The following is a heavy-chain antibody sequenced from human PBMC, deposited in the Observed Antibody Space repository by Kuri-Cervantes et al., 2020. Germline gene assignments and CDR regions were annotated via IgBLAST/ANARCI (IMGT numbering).Heavy chain of an antibody. CDR2: ISYDGSNK. J-gene: IGHJ4*02. V-gene: IGHV3-30*18. CDR1: GFTFSSYG. CDR3: AKGVLVMRAVAAPSGDYFDY. D-gene: IGHD6-19*01. Sequence: GGSLRLSCAASGFTFSSYGMHWVRQAPGKGLEWVAVISYDGSNKYYADSVKGRFTISRDNSKNTLYLQMNSLRAEDTAVYYCAKGVLVMRAVAAPSGDYFDYWGQGTLVTVSS.